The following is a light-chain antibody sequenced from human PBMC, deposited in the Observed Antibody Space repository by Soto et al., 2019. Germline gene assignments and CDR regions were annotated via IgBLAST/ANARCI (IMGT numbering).Light chain of an antibody. J-gene: IGKJ4*01. V-gene: IGKV3-20*01. CDR1: QSVSSSY. CDR3: QQYGSSR. Sequence: EIVLTQSPGTLSLSPGERATLSCRASQSVSSSYLAWYQQKPGQAPRLLIYGASSRATGIPDRFSGSGSGTDFNLTISRLEPEDFAVYYCQQYGSSRFGGGTKVEIK. CDR2: GAS.